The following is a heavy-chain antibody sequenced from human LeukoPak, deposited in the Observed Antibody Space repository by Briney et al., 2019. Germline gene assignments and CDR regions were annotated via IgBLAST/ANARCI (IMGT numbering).Heavy chain of an antibody. CDR2: INPNSGGT. CDR3: ARAYCGGDCYSGFDY. V-gene: IGHV1-2*02. CDR1: GYTFTGYY. J-gene: IGHJ4*02. Sequence: GASVKVSCKASGYTFTGYYIHWVRQAPGQGLEWMGWINPNSGGTNYAQNFQGRVTMTRDTSISTAYMELSRLRSDDTAVYYCARAYCGGDCYSGFDYWGQGTLVTVSS. D-gene: IGHD2-21*02.